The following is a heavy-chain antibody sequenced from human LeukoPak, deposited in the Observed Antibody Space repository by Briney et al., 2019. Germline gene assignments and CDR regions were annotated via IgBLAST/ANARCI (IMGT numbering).Heavy chain of an antibody. D-gene: IGHD4-11*01. J-gene: IGHJ4*02. CDR1: GFTFSSYW. Sequence: GGSLRLSCAASGFTFSSYWMSWVRQAPGKGLEWVSSISSSSSYIYYADSVKGRFTISRDNAKNSLYLQMNSLRAEDTAVYYCARDLTPNYSRYFDYWGQGTLVTVSS. CDR2: ISSSSSYI. CDR3: ARDLTPNYSRYFDY. V-gene: IGHV3-21*01.